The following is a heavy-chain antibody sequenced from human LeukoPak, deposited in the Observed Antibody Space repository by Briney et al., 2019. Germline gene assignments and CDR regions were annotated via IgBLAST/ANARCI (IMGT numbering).Heavy chain of an antibody. Sequence: SETLSLTCTVSGGSISSYFWTWVRQPPGKGLEWIGYIYYSGSTKYSPSLKSRVTISLDTSNNQFSLKLTSVTAADTAVHYCARHGGVVRGQGSDAFDIWGQGTMVTVSS. V-gene: IGHV4-59*08. D-gene: IGHD3-10*01. CDR1: GGSISSYF. CDR2: IYYSGST. J-gene: IGHJ3*02. CDR3: ARHGGVVRGQGSDAFDI.